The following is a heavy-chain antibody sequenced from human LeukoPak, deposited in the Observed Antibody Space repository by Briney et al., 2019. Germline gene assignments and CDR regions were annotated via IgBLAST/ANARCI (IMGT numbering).Heavy chain of an antibody. D-gene: IGHD3-10*01. V-gene: IGHV3-13*04. CDR2: IGTEADP. J-gene: IGHJ4*02. CDR1: GFKFSNSD. CDR3: ANWGLVSGSRSFDY. Sequence: GGSLRLSCAASGFKFSNSDMHWVRQSAGRGLEWVSTIGTEADPFYPDSVKGRFTISRDNSKNTLYLQMNSLRAEDTAVYYCANWGLVSGSRSFDYWGQGTLVTVSS.